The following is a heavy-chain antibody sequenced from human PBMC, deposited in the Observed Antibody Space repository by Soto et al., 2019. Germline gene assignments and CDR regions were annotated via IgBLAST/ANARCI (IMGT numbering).Heavy chain of an antibody. CDR2: IDPGSGHA. CDR1: GYTLTNYA. CDR3: TRDLNGGNPFDY. V-gene: IGHV1-3*01. Sequence: ASVQVACKPSGYTLTNYAIQWVRQAAGQRLEWMGWIDPGSGHATYSQKFQGRISITRDQSANTFYMDLSSLTSEDTAVYFCTRDLNGGNPFDYWGQGALVTVSS. J-gene: IGHJ4*02. D-gene: IGHD3-16*01.